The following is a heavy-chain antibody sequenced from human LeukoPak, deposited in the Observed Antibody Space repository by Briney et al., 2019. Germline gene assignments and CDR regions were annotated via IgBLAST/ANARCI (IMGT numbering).Heavy chain of an antibody. CDR2: INPNSGGT. Sequence: ASVKVSCKASGYTFTGCYMHWVRQAPGQGLEWMGWINPNSGGTNYAQKFQGRVTMTRDTSISTAYMELSRLRSDDTAVYYCARDLVVIDPYYYYYMDVWGKGTTVTVSS. CDR3: ARDLVVIDPYYYYYMDV. CDR1: GYTFTGCY. J-gene: IGHJ6*03. D-gene: IGHD3-22*01. V-gene: IGHV1-2*02.